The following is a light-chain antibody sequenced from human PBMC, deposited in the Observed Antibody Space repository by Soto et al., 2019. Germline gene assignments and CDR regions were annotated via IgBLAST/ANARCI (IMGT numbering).Light chain of an antibody. CDR1: QSISNS. J-gene: IGKJ2*01. Sequence: DIQMTQSLSSLSASVGDTVIITCRASQSISNSLSWYQQKPGKAPKFLIYVASTLQRGVPSRFSGSASGTDFTLTISSLQPEDVATYYCQQTFSPPYTFGQGTKLEIK. V-gene: IGKV1-39*01. CDR2: VAS. CDR3: QQTFSPPYT.